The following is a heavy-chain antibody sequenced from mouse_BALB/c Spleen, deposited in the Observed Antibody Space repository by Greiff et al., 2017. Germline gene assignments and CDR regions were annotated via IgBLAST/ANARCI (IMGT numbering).Heavy chain of an antibody. CDR2: ISYDGSN. CDR1: GYSITSGYY. Sequence: EVKLQESGPGLVKPSQSLSLTCSVTGYSITSGYYWNWIRQFPGNKLEWMGYISYDGSNNYNPSLKNRISITRDTSKNQFFLKLNSVTTEDTATYYCARGTLPTVVATKGYFDVWGAGTTVTVSS. D-gene: IGHD1-1*01. CDR3: ARGTLPTVVATKGYFDV. V-gene: IGHV3-6*02. J-gene: IGHJ1*01.